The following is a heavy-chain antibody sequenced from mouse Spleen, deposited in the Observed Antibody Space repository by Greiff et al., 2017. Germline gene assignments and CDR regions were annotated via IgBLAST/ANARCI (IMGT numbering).Heavy chain of an antibody. CDR2: IRNKANGYTT. Sequence: EVKLVESGGGLVQPGGSLRLSCATSGFTFTDYYMSWVRQPPGKALEWLGFIRNKANGYTTEYSASVKGRFTISRDNSQSILYLQMNTLRAEDSATYYCARESYRYDAGPYAMDYWGQGTSVTVSS. CDR3: ARESYRYDAGPYAMDY. D-gene: IGHD2-14*01. V-gene: IGHV7-3*02. CDR1: GFTFTDYY. J-gene: IGHJ4*01.